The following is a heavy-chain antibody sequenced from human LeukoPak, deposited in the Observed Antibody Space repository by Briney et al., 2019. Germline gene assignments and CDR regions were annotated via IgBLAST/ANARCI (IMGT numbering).Heavy chain of an antibody. Sequence: ASVKVSCKASGYTFTGYYMHWVRQAPGQGLEWMGRINPNSGGTNYAQKFQGRVTMTRDTSISTAYMELSRPRSDDTAVYYCARQYYYDSSGYSSIDYWGQGTLVTVSS. V-gene: IGHV1-2*06. D-gene: IGHD3-22*01. CDR1: GYTFTGYY. CDR3: ARQYYYDSSGYSSIDY. CDR2: INPNSGGT. J-gene: IGHJ4*02.